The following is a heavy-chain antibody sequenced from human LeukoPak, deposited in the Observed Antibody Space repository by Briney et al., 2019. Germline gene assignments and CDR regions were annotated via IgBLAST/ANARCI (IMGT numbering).Heavy chain of an antibody. J-gene: IGHJ4*02. D-gene: IGHD5-24*01. CDR2: ISGSGGST. Sequence: GGSLRLSCAASGFTFSSYAMSWVRQAPGRGLEWVSAISGSGGSTYYADSVKGRFTISRDNSKNTLYLQMNSLRAEDTAVYYCAKDDRWLQFCCWGQGTLVTVSA. CDR3: AKDDRWLQFCC. CDR1: GFTFSSYA. V-gene: IGHV3-23*01.